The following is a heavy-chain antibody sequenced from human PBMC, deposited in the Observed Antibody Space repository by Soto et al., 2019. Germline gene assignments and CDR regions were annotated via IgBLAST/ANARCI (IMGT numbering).Heavy chain of an antibody. CDR3: ARDSSGYDY. J-gene: IGHJ4*02. Sequence: ASVKVSCEASGYTFTGYYIHWVRQAPGQGLEWMGWINPNSGGTNYAQKFQGRVTMTRDTSISTAYMELSRLRSDDTAVYYCARDSSGYDYWGQGTLVTVSS. V-gene: IGHV1-2*02. CDR1: GYTFTGYY. CDR2: INPNSGGT. D-gene: IGHD3-22*01.